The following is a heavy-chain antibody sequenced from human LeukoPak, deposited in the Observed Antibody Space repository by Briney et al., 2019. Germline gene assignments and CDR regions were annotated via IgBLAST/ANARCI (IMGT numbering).Heavy chain of an antibody. CDR3: TRDPTIFGVAPLP. CDR1: GFTFGDYA. CDR2: IRSKAYGGTT. V-gene: IGHV3-49*05. D-gene: IGHD3-3*01. Sequence: KPGRSLRLSCTASGFTFGDYAMSWFRQAPGKGLEWVGFIRSKAYGGTTEYAASVKGRPTISRDDSKSIAYLQMNSLKTEDTAVYYCTRDPTIFGVAPLPWGQGTLVTVSS. J-gene: IGHJ5*02.